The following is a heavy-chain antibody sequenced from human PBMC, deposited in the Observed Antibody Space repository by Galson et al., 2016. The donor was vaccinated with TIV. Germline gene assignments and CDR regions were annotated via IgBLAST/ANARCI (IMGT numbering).Heavy chain of an antibody. D-gene: IGHD1-26*01. CDR3: ARLLPAGDVGAFHI. V-gene: IGHV4-59*08. J-gene: IGHJ3*02. CDR2: IYYSGST. CDR1: GGSISIYY. Sequence: SETLSLTCSVSGGSISIYYWSWIRQPPGKGLEWIGYIYYSGSTYYNPSLKSRVTMSVDTSKNQFSLKLSSVTAADTAVYYCARLLPAGDVGAFHIWGQGTMVSVSS.